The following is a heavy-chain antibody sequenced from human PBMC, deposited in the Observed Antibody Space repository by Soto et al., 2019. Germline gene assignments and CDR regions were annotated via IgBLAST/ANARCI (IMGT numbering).Heavy chain of an antibody. V-gene: IGHV3-9*01. D-gene: IGHD6-13*01. CDR1: GFTFDDYT. CDR2: INCNSGSI. J-gene: IGHJ1*01. CDR3: VKDESINWYSGHFRH. Sequence: GGSLRLSCAASGFTFDDYTMHLVRQFPGKGLEWVSGINCNSGSIGYGDSVKGRFAISRDNAKNSLHLQMNSLSAEDTAFYYCVKDESINWYSGHFRHWGQGTLVTVSS.